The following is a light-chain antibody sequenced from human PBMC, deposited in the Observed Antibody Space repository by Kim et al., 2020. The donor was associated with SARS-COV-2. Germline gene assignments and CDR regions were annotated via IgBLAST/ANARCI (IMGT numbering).Light chain of an antibody. CDR3: QAWDTTTGV. CDR1: KLGDKY. CDR2: QDN. J-gene: IGLJ1*01. V-gene: IGLV3-1*01. Sequence: SYELTQPPSVSVSPGQTARITCSGDKLGDKYACWYQQRPGQSPVVVIYQDNKRPSGIPERFSGSNSGNTATLTISGTQAIDEADYYCQAWDTTTGVFGPG.